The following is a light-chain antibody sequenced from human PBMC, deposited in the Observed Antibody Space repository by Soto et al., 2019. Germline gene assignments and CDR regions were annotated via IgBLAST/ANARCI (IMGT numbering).Light chain of an antibody. CDR1: SSSKW. V-gene: IGKV1-5*01. J-gene: IGKJ2*01. CDR2: DVS. CDR3: QHTTDFT. Sequence: DIQMTQSPSTLAASVGDTVTMTCRSSSKWLAWYQKKPGKAPKLLIYDVSNLERGVPPRFSGSTSGAESTLTIPGLQPDDLGTDYCQHTTDFTVGQGTKVEIK.